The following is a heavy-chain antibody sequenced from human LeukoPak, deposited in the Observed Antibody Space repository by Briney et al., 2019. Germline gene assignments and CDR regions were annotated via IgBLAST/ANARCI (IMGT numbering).Heavy chain of an antibody. V-gene: IGHV3-21*04. Sequence: GGSLRLSCAASGFTFSSYSMNWVRQAPGKGLEWVSSISSSSGYIYYADSVKGRFTISRDNSKNTLYLQMNSLRAEDTAVYYCTTSGTGDYYYGMDVWGQGTTVTVSS. CDR1: GFTFSSYS. CDR2: ISSSSGYI. CDR3: TTSGTGDYYYGMDV. D-gene: IGHD2/OR15-2a*01. J-gene: IGHJ6*02.